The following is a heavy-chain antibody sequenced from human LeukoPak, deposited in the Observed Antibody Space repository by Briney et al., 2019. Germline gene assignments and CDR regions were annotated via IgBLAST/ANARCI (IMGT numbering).Heavy chain of an antibody. Sequence: GGSLRLSCAASGFTFSDYYMGWIRQAPGKGLEWVSYISSSGSTIYYADSVKGRFTISRDNAKNSLYLQMNSLRAEDTAVYYCAREATTIFGVVIPSAFDTWGQGTMVTVSS. J-gene: IGHJ3*02. CDR1: GFTFSDYY. D-gene: IGHD3-3*01. CDR2: ISSSGSTI. CDR3: AREATTIFGVVIPSAFDT. V-gene: IGHV3-11*01.